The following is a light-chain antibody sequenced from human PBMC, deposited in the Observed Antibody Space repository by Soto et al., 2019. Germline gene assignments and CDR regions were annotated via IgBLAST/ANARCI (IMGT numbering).Light chain of an antibody. J-gene: IGKJ1*01. CDR1: QSVRSN. CDR3: QQRSSWPWT. V-gene: IGKV3-11*01. Sequence: EILLTQSPATLSLSPGERATLSCRASQSVRSNLAWYQQKPGQAPRLLIYDASTRATGIPGRFSGSGSGTDFTLIISNLEPEDFAVYYCQQRSSWPWTFGQGAKVEIK. CDR2: DAS.